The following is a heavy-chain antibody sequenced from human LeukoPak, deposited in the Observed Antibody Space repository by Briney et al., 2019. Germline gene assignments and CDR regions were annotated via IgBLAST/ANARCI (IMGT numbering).Heavy chain of an antibody. CDR1: GLHEHSNL. J-gene: IGHJ6*03. CDR2: IYSGGST. V-gene: IGHV3-53*01. Sequence: PGGSLRLSCGASGLHEHSNLMRWLRQAPGKGLEWVSVIYSGGSTYYADSVKGRFTISRDNSKNTLYLQMNSLRAEDTAVYYCAREKGIVRATNNYYDMYVWGKGTTVTVSS. CDR3: AREKGIVRATNNYYDMYV. D-gene: IGHD1-26*01.